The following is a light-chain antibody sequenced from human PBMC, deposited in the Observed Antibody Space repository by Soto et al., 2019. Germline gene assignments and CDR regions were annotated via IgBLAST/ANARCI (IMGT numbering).Light chain of an antibody. V-gene: IGKV3-15*01. CDR2: GAS. Sequence: EIVMTQSPATLSVSPGERTTLSCRASESVSSNLAWYQQKPGQAPRLLIYGASTRATGIPARFSGSGSGTEFTLTISSLQSEDIAVYFCQQYNKWPPLTFGGGTKVEIK. CDR3: QQYNKWPPLT. J-gene: IGKJ4*01. CDR1: ESVSSN.